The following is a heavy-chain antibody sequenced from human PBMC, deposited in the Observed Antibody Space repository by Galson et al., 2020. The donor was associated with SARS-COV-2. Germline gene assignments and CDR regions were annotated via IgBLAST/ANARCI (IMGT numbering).Heavy chain of an antibody. D-gene: IGHD1-26*01. CDR2: ISGSGGST. Sequence: GGSLRLSCAASGLTFSSYAMSWVRQAPGKGLEWVSAISGSGGSTYYADSVKGRFTISRDNSKNTLYLQMNSLRAEDTAVYYCAKDPSLVGATTGADYWGQGTLVTVSS. V-gene: IGHV3-23*01. CDR3: AKDPSLVGATTGADY. J-gene: IGHJ4*02. CDR1: GLTFSSYA.